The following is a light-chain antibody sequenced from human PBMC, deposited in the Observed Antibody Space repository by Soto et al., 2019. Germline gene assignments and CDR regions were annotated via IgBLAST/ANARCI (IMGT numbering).Light chain of an antibody. CDR1: QSVSSNY. Sequence: DIVLTQSPDTLSLSPGERATLSCRASQSVSSNYLAWYQQKPGQAPRLLIYGASTRATGIPDRFSGSGSGTDFPLTISRREPEDFAVYYCQQYGSSSYTFGQGTRLEIK. V-gene: IGKV3-20*01. CDR3: QQYGSSSYT. J-gene: IGKJ2*01. CDR2: GAS.